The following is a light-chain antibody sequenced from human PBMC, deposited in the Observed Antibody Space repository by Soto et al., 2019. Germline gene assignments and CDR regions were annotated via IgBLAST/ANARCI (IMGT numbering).Light chain of an antibody. J-gene: IGKJ1*01. CDR2: DAS. Sequence: DIQLTQSPSFLSASVGDRVTMTCRASQGISTYLAWYQQKPGKAPKLLIYDASSLESGVPSRFSGSGSGTDFTLTISGLQPNDFATYYCQQYNTYSRTFGQGTKVDIK. CDR3: QQYNTYSRT. CDR1: QGISTY. V-gene: IGKV1-9*01.